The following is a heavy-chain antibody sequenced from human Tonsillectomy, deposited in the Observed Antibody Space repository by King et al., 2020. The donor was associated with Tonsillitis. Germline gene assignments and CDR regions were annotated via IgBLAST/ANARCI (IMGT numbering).Heavy chain of an antibody. CDR1: GGSISSGTYY. CDR3: ARLLLRYCSGGSCSDAFDI. CDR2: IYYIGNT. Sequence: QLQESGPGLVKPSETLSLTCTVSGGSISSGTYYWGWIRQPPGKGLEWIGSIYYIGNTYYNPSLKSRVTILVDTSKNQFSLKLSSVTAADTAVYYCARLLLRYCSGGSCSDAFDIWGQGTMVTVSS. V-gene: IGHV4-39*07. J-gene: IGHJ3*02. D-gene: IGHD2-15*01.